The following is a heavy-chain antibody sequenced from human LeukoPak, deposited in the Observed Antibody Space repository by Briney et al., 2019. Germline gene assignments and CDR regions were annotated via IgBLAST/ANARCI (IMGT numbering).Heavy chain of an antibody. J-gene: IGHJ4*02. Sequence: PGRSLRLSCAASGFTLSNYAMHWVRQAPGKGLEWVTVISTDGKDKKYADSVKGRFAISRDNSKNTLDLQMNSLRAEDTAVYCCAKDQKWGPADYYFDSWGQGTLVTVSS. CDR3: AKDQKWGPADYYFDS. V-gene: IGHV3-30*18. CDR2: ISTDGKDK. D-gene: IGHD2-2*01. CDR1: GFTLSNYA.